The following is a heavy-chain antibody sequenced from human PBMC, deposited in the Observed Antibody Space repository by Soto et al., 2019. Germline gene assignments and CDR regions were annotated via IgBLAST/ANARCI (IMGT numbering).Heavy chain of an antibody. CDR2: IYSSGST. V-gene: IGHV4-59*08. D-gene: IGHD3-22*01. CDR3: ARAYYDRSGYAVDP. Sequence: SETLSLTCTVSGGCISNSYWSWIRQSPGKGLEWIGYIYSSGSTNYNPSLKSRVTISVDTSKNQFSLKLSSLSAADTAVYYCARAYYDRSGYAVDPWGQGTLVTVSS. CDR1: GGCISNSY. J-gene: IGHJ5*02.